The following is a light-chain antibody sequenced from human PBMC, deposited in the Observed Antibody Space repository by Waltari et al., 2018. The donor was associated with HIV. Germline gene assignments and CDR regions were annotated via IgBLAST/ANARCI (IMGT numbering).Light chain of an antibody. CDR1: SSNIGADHP. J-gene: IGLJ3*02. Sequence: SVLTQPPSLSGAPGQTVTISCTGTSSNIGADHPVPWYQQLPGTAPKLLIYGNTIRPSGVPDRFSGSKSGTSASLAITGLQADDEADYYCQSYDSSLSAWVFGGGTKLTVL. V-gene: IGLV1-40*01. CDR3: QSYDSSLSAWV. CDR2: GNT.